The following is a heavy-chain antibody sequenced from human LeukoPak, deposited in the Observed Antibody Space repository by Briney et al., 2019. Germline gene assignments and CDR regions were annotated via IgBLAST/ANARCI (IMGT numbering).Heavy chain of an antibody. J-gene: IGHJ5*02. V-gene: IGHV4-39*01. CDR1: GGSISSSSYY. CDR2: IYYSGST. CDR3: ARYSSCFGSRYNWFDP. Sequence: PSETLSLTCTVSGGSISSSSYYWGWIRQPPGKGLEWIGSIYYSGSTYYNPSLKSRVTISVDTSKNQFSLKLSSVTAADTAVYYCARYSSCFGSRYNWFDPWGQGTLVTVSS. D-gene: IGHD6-13*01.